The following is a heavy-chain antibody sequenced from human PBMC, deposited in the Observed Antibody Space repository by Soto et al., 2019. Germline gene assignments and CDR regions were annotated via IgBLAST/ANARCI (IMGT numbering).Heavy chain of an antibody. CDR2: MDPNSGST. V-gene: IGHV1-8*02. CDR1: GYTFKAYA. J-gene: IGHJ6*02. CDR3: ARERKFDFWRKGLDV. D-gene: IGHD3-3*01. Sequence: ASVKVSCKGSGYTFKAYAMHWVRQAPGHRLEWMGWMDPNSGSTGYAQNFQGRITMTRNISRNTAHMELSSLQSEDTAVYYCARERKFDFWRKGLDVWGQGTTVTVSS.